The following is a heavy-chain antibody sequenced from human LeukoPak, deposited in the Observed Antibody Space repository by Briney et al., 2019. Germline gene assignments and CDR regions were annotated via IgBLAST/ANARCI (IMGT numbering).Heavy chain of an antibody. V-gene: IGHV3-30-3*01. CDR1: GFTFSSYA. J-gene: IGHJ4*02. CDR2: ISYDGSNK. D-gene: IGHD2-15*01. CDR3: ARTQAEDSIGFDY. Sequence: GGSLRLSCAASGFTFSSYAMHWVRQAPGKGLEWVAVISYDGSNKYYADSVKGRFTISRDNSKNTLYLQMNSLRAEDTAVYYCARTQAEDSIGFDYWGQGTLVTVSS.